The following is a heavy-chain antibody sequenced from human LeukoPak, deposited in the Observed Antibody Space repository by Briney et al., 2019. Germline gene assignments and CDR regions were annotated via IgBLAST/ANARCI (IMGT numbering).Heavy chain of an antibody. V-gene: IGHV4-4*07. CDR1: GGSTNTYC. CDR3: ARDRSGYSEYYFDY. Sequence: PSETLSLTCTVSGGSTNTYCWSWIRQPAEKGLEWIGRIYPSGSTYYNPSLKSRVTISIDKSKNQFSLRLNSVTAPDTAVYCCARDRSGYSEYYFDYWGQGSLVTVSS. J-gene: IGHJ4*02. D-gene: IGHD5-12*01. CDR2: IYPSGST.